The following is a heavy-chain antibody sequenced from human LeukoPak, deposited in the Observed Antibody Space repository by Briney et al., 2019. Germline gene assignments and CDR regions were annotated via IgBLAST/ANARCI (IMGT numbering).Heavy chain of an antibody. Sequence: PSQTLSLTCTVSGGSISSGDYYWSWIRQPPGKGLEWIGYIYYSGSTYYNPSLKSRVTISVDTSKNQFSLKLSSVTAADTAVYYCARGGYYYDSSGYPGDWGQGTLVTVSS. D-gene: IGHD3-22*01. V-gene: IGHV4-30-4*08. J-gene: IGHJ4*02. CDR1: GGSISSGDYY. CDR3: ARGGYYYDSSGYPGD. CDR2: IYYSGST.